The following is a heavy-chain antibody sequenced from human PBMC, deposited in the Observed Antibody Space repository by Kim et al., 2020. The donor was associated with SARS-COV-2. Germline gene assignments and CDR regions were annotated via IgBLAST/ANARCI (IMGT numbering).Heavy chain of an antibody. D-gene: IGHD2-8*02. V-gene: IGHV7-4-1*02. CDR3: ARDSTGYFDS. CDR2: KP. J-gene: IGHJ4*02. Sequence: KPTYAPAFTGRFAFSLDTSVSTAYLQVSNLKAEDTAVYYCARDSTGYFDSWGQGTLVTVSS.